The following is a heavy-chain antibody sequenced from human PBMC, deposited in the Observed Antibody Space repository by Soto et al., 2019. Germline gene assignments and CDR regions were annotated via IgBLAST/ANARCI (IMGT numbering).Heavy chain of an antibody. D-gene: IGHD4-4*01. CDR1: GYSFTSYW. J-gene: IGHJ5*02. V-gene: IGHV5-10-1*01. Sequence: HGESLKISCKGSGYSFTSYWISWVRQMPGKGLEWMGRIDPSDSYTNYSPSFQGHVTISADKSISTAYLQWSSLKASDTAMYYCARHGQPGPTVTTTWLDPWGQGTLVTVSS. CDR3: ARHGQPGPTVTTTWLDP. CDR2: IDPSDSYT.